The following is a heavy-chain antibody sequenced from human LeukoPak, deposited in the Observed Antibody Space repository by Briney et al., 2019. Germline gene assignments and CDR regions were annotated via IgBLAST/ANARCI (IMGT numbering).Heavy chain of an antibody. J-gene: IGHJ6*03. CDR3: ARGSRGYYDSSGYAYYYYYMDV. D-gene: IGHD3-22*01. CDR1: GFTFSSYE. CDR2: ISSSGSTI. Sequence: GGSLRLSCAASGFTFSSYEMNWVRQAPGKGLEWVSYISSSGSTIYYADSVKGRFTISRDNAKNSLYLQMNSLRAEDTAVYYCARGSRGYYDSSGYAYYYYYMDVWGKGTTVTISS. V-gene: IGHV3-48*03.